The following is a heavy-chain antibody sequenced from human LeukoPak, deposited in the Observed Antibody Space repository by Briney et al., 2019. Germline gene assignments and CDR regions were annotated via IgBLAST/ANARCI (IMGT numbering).Heavy chain of an antibody. Sequence: SETLSLTCTVSGGSISSHYWSWIRQPPGKGLEWIGNIYYSGSTNYNPSLKSRVTISVDTSKNQFSLKLSSVTAADTAVYYCAGGDNWFDPWGQGTLVTVSS. CDR1: GGSISSHY. J-gene: IGHJ5*02. CDR2: IYYSGST. V-gene: IGHV4-59*11. CDR3: AGGDNWFDP.